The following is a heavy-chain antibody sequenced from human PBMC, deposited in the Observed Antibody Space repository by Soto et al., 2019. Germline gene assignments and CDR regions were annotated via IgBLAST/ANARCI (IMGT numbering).Heavy chain of an antibody. V-gene: IGHV3-30-3*01. D-gene: IGHD6-13*01. Sequence: GGSLSLSCAASGFTFSSYAMYWVRQVPGKGLDWVAVISYDGSNKYYAESVKGRFTISRDNSKNTLYLQMNSLRTEDTAVYYSARDGEAAAAFDYWGQGTLVTVSS. CDR1: GFTFSSYA. CDR3: ARDGEAAAAFDY. CDR2: ISYDGSNK. J-gene: IGHJ4*02.